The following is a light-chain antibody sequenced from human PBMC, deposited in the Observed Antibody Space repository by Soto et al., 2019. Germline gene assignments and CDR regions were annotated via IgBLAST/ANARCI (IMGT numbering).Light chain of an antibody. CDR1: SSDVGGYKY. CDR3: TSFTSASTYV. CDR2: EVS. Sequence: QSALTQPASVSGSPGQSITISCTGTSSDVGGYKYVSWYQQHPGKAPKLMIYEVSNRPSGVSNRFSGSKSGNTASLTISGLQAEDEADYYCTSFTSASTYVFGRGTKLTVL. V-gene: IGLV2-14*01. J-gene: IGLJ1*01.